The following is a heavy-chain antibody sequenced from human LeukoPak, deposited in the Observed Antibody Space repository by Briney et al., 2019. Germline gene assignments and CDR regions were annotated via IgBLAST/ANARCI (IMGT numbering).Heavy chain of an antibody. Sequence: SGGSLRLSCAASGFTFSGSAMHWVRQASGKGLEWVGRIRSKANSYATAYAASVKGRFTIPRDDSKNTAYLQMNSLKTEDTAVYYCTRHIERGIAARPNRYYYYYYMDVWGKGTTVTVSS. CDR3: TRHIERGIAARPNRYYYYYYMDV. V-gene: IGHV3-73*01. J-gene: IGHJ6*03. D-gene: IGHD6-6*01. CDR2: IRSKANSYAT. CDR1: GFTFSGSA.